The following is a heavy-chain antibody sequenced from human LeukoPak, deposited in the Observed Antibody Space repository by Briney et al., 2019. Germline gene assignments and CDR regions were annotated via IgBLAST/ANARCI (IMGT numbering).Heavy chain of an antibody. J-gene: IGHJ4*02. CDR3: AKELPRDTAMDSFDY. V-gene: IGHV3-23*01. Sequence: GGSLRLSCAASGFTFSSYAMTWVRQAPGKGLEWVSIIGGSGDSIYYADSVKGRFTISRDNSQNTLYLQMNSLSAEDTAVYYCAKELPRDTAMDSFDYWGQGTLVTVSS. CDR2: IGGSGDSI. CDR1: GFTFSSYA. D-gene: IGHD5-18*01.